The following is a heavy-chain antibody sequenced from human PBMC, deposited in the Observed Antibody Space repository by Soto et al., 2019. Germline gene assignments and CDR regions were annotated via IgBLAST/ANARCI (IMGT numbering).Heavy chain of an antibody. CDR2: INHSGST. D-gene: IGHD6-13*01. Sequence: PSETLSLTCAVYGGSFSGYYWSWIRQPPGKGLEWIGEINHSGSTNYNPSLKSRVTISVDTSKNQFSLKLSSVTAADTAVYYCARSTGYSSSCYYYYYGMDVWGQGTTVTVSS. J-gene: IGHJ6*02. CDR3: ARSTGYSSSCYYYYYGMDV. V-gene: IGHV4-34*01. CDR1: GGSFSGYY.